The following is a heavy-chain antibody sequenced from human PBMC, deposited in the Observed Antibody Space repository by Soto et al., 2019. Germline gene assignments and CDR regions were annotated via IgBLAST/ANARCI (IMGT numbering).Heavy chain of an antibody. Sequence: QVQLQEPGPGLVQPSETLSLTCTVSGGSISSYYWSWIRQPPGKGLEWIGYIYYAGSPNYTPSLKSRVTISVDPSKNQFSLKLSSVTAADTAVYYCARVNYVRTTRVVAAGGGGWYYFDYWGQGTLVTVSS. CDR2: IYYAGSP. D-gene: IGHD3-10*02. CDR3: ARVNYVRTTRVVAAGGGGWYYFDY. J-gene: IGHJ4*02. CDR1: GGSISSYY. V-gene: IGHV4-59*01.